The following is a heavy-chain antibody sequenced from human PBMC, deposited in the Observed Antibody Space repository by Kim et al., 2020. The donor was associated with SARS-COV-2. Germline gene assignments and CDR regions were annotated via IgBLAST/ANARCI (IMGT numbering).Heavy chain of an antibody. CDR1: GGSISSYY. CDR2: FYYIGST. CDR3: AIGLGDTYYDFCSGYRPYYFDY. J-gene: IGHJ4*02. Sequence: SETLSLTCTVSGGSISSYYWSWIRQPPGKGLDWIGYFYYIGSTNYNPSLKSRVTISVDTSKNQFSLKLSSLTAADTAVYYCAIGLGDTYYDFCSGYRPYYFDYWGQGTLVTVSS. D-gene: IGHD3-3*01. V-gene: IGHV4-59*01.